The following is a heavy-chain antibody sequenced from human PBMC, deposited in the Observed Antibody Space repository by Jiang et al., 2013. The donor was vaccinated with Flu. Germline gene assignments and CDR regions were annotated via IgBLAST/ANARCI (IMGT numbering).Heavy chain of an antibody. CDR1: GGSISSGGYY. CDR2: IYYSGST. J-gene: IGHJ4*02. V-gene: IGHV4-31*03. D-gene: IGHD3-22*01. CDR3: ARVPFEDSSGYHLYYFDY. Sequence: VQLVESGPGLVKPSQTLSLTCTVSGGSISSGGYYWSWIRQHPGKGLEWIGYIYYSGSTYYNPSLKSRVTISVGTSKNQFSLKLSSVTAADTAVYYCARVPFEDSSGYHLYYFDYWGQGTLVTVSS.